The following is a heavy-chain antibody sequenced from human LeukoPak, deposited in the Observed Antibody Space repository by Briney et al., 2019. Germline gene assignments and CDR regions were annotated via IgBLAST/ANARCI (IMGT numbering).Heavy chain of an antibody. CDR2: ISAYNGNT. J-gene: IGHJ5*02. Sequence: ASVKVSCKASGYTFTSYGISWVRQAPGQGLEWMGWISAYNGNTNYAQKLQGRVTMTTDTSTSTAYMELRSLRSDDTAVYYCARDGGDILTGLYNWFDPWGQGTLVTVSS. CDR1: GYTFTSYG. D-gene: IGHD3-9*01. V-gene: IGHV1-18*01. CDR3: ARDGGDILTGLYNWFDP.